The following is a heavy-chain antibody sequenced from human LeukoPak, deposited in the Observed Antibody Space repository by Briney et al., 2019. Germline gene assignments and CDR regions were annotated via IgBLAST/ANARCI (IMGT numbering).Heavy chain of an antibody. CDR2: INHSGST. D-gene: IGHD2-15*01. J-gene: IGHJ5*02. CDR3: ARRVVVAATRLKYNWFDP. CDR1: GGSFSGYY. V-gene: IGHV4-34*01. Sequence: SETLSLTCAVYGGSFSGYYWSWIRQPPGKGLEWIGEINHSGSTNYNPSLKSRVTISVDTSKNQFSLKLSSVTAADTAVYYCARRVVVAATRLKYNWFDPWGQGTLVTVSS.